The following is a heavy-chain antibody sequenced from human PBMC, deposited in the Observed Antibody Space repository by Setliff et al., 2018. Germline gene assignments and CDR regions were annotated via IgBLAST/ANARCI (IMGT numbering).Heavy chain of an antibody. V-gene: IGHV3-74*01. D-gene: IGHD1-26*01. CDR1: GLTLSHYW. CDR2: INFDGTST. CDR3: IRDWGEAGSTNAFDI. J-gene: IGHJ3*02. Sequence: GGSLRLSCEGSGLTLSHYWMHWVRQGPGKGLVWVSYINFDGTSTNYADSVKGRFTISRDNAKNTVYLQLNRLRADDTAVYYCIRDWGEAGSTNAFDIWGQRTVVTVS.